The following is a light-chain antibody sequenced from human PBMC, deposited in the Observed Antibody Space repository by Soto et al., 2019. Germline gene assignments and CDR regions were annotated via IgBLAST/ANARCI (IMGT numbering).Light chain of an antibody. CDR2: GAS. J-gene: IGKJ1*01. V-gene: IGKV3-20*01. Sequence: ELVMTQSPATLSVSPGEIATLSCRASQSVSNNYLAWYQQKPGQAPRLLIYGASNRATGIPDRFSGSGSGTDFTLTISRLEPEDFAVYYCQQYGSSGTFGQGTKVDI. CDR1: QSVSNNY. CDR3: QQYGSSGT.